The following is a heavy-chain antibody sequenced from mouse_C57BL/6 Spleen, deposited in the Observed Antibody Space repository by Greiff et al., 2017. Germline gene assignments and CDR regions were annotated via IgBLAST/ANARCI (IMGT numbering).Heavy chain of an antibody. J-gene: IGHJ2*01. Sequence: VQLQQSGPELVKPGASVKISCKASGYSFTGYYMNWVKQSPEQSLEWIGEINPSTGGTTYNQKFKAKATLTVDKSSSTAYMQLKSLTSEDSAVYYGVPIYDGNYGYFDYWGQGTTLTVSS. CDR1: GYSFTGYY. D-gene: IGHD2-3*01. CDR3: VPIYDGNYGYFDY. CDR2: INPSTGGT. V-gene: IGHV1-42*01.